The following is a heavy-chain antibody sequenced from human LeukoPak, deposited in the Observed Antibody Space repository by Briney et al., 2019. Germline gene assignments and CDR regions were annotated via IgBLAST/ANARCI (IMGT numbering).Heavy chain of an antibody. D-gene: IGHD6-6*01. CDR3: AREGSMTARPFVSIDY. CDR2: IYATGST. CDR1: GGSITSYY. J-gene: IGHJ4*02. V-gene: IGHV4-4*07. Sequence: SETLSLTCSVSGGSITSYYWSWIRQPAGKGLEWIGRIYATGSTDYNPSLENRVMMSVDTSKNQFSLTLSSMTAADTAVYYCAREGSMTARPFVSIDYWGQGTLVTVSS.